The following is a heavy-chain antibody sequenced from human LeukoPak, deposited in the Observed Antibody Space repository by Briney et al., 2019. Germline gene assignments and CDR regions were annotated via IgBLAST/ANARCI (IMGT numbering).Heavy chain of an antibody. J-gene: IGHJ4*02. V-gene: IGHV1-18*01. D-gene: IGHD1-26*01. Sequence: GASVKVSCKASGNTFNSYGINWVRQAPGQGLEWMGWISVYNGQTNYAHKFQGRVAMTTDTSTRTVYMELRSLRSDDTAVYYCARDSGWELQHFYFDHWGQGTLVTVSA. CDR2: ISVYNGQT. CDR1: GNTFNSYG. CDR3: ARDSGWELQHFYFDH.